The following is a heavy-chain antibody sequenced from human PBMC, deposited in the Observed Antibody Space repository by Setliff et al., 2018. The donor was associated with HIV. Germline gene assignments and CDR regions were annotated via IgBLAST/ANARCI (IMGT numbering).Heavy chain of an antibody. CDR1: GFTFSSAW. CDR2: MSIHGNVI. V-gene: IGHV3-30*03. CDR3: ARDPTVGSPDYFDF. J-gene: IGHJ4*02. D-gene: IGHD1-26*01. Sequence: GGSLRLSCAASGFTFSSAWMGWVRQAPAKGLEWVAVMSIHGNVIIYADSVEGRFTISRDNSRNRLFLQMNSLRVEDTAVYYCARDPTVGSPDYFDFWGQGTLVTVSS.